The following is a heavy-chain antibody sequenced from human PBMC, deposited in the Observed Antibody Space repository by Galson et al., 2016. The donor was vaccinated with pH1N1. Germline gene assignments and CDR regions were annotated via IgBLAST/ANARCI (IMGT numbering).Heavy chain of an antibody. V-gene: IGHV3-72*01. J-gene: IGHJ4*02. CDR1: GFMFSDHY. CDR2: IRKKANDYTT. Sequence: LRLSCAASGFMFSDHYMDWVRQTPGKGLEWVGRIRKKANDYTTEYAASVKGRFTISRDVSQNSLYLQMRSLKTEDTAVYYCVRVGVPWNFDFWGQGTLVIVSS. D-gene: IGHD3-16*01. CDR3: VRVGVPWNFDF.